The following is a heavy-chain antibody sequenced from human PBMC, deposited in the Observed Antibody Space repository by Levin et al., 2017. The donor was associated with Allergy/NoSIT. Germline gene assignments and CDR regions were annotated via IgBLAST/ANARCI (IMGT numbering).Heavy chain of an antibody. CDR2: ISSSGSTI. D-gene: IGHD5-18*01. V-gene: IGHV3-48*03. J-gene: IGHJ4*02. Sequence: GGSLRLSCAASGFTFSSYEMNWVRQAPGKGLEWVSYISSSGSTIYYADSVKGRFTISRDNAKNSLYLQMNSLRAEDTAVYYCAREARGYSYGYFDYWGQGTLVTVSS. CDR1: GFTFSSYE. CDR3: AREARGYSYGYFDY.